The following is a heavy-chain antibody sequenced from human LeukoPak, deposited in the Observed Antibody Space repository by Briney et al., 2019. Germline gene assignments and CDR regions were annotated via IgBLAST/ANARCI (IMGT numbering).Heavy chain of an antibody. CDR2: FDPEDGET. CDR3: ATADKWELLPTNDY. CDR1: GYTLTELS. V-gene: IGHV1-24*01. D-gene: IGHD1-26*01. J-gene: IGHJ4*02. Sequence: ASVKVSCKVSGYTLTELSMHWVRQAPGKGLEWMGGFDPEDGETIYAQKFQGRVTTTEDTSTDTAYMELSSLRSEDTAVYYCATADKWELLPTNDYWGQGTLVTVSS.